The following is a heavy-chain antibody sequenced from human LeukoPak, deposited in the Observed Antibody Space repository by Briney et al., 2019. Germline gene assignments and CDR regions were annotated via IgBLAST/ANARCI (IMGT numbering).Heavy chain of an antibody. J-gene: IGHJ4*02. CDR3: ARRDPIFGDY. CDR2: SYHADSDT. CDR1: VYSFTNYW. D-gene: IGHD3-3*01. Sequence: GEPLKISGKASVYSFTNYWIGGVRPMPGKGLEWMGISYHADSDTRYTSSFQGQVSISADTSISTAYLQWSSLKASDAAMYHCARRDPIFGDYWGEGTLVTVSP. V-gene: IGHV5-51*01.